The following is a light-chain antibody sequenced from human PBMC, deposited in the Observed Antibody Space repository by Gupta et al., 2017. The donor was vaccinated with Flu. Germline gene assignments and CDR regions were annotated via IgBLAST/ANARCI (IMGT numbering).Light chain of an antibody. CDR3: CSYAGSYTWV. CDR2: DVS. J-gene: IGLJ3*02. Sequence: QSALTQPRSVSGSPGQSVTISCTGTSSYVGGDNYVSWYQQHPGKAPKLMIYDVSKRPSGVPDRFSGSKSGNTASLTISGLQAEDEADYYCCSYAGSYTWVFGGGTKLTVL. V-gene: IGLV2-11*01. CDR1: SSYVGGDNY.